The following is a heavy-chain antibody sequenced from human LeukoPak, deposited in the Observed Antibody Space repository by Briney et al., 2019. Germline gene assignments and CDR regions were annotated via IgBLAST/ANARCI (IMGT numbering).Heavy chain of an antibody. CDR2: IIPIFGTA. Sequence: SVKVSCKASGGTFSSYAISWVRQAPGQGLEWMGGIIPIFGTANYAQQFQGRVTITADESTSTAYMELSSLRSEDTAVYYCARDLTMIVPHGTYGMDVWGQGTTVTVSS. V-gene: IGHV1-69*13. D-gene: IGHD3-22*01. CDR1: GGTFSSYA. J-gene: IGHJ6*02. CDR3: ARDLTMIVPHGTYGMDV.